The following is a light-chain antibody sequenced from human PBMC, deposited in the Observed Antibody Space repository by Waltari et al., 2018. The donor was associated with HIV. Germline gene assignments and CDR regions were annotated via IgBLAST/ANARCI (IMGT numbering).Light chain of an antibody. CDR3: AVWDDSLNGFYV. J-gene: IGLJ1*01. CDR2: RDN. V-gene: IGLV1-47*01. CDR1: SSNIGTNY. Sequence: QSVLTQPPSASATPGQRVTISCSGSSSNIGTNYVFWYQQLPGTAPKLLIFRDNERPGVVPDRFSGGTSGTATSLVISGIRSEDEAEYYCAVWDDSLNGFYVFGSGTRVTVL.